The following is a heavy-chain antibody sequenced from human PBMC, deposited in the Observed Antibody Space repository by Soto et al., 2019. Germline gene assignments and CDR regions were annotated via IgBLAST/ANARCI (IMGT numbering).Heavy chain of an antibody. CDR2: ISSNGDTT. V-gene: IGHV3-48*02. D-gene: IGHD2-21*02. J-gene: IGHJ4*02. CDR3: ARLPKGSVVTA. CDR1: GYTFTSYA. Sequence: GASVKVSCKASGYTFTSYAMHWVRQAPGKGLQWISYISSNGDTTYYADSVKGRFTVSRDNAKNALFLQMNSLRDDDTATYYCARLPKGSVVTAWGQGARVTVSS.